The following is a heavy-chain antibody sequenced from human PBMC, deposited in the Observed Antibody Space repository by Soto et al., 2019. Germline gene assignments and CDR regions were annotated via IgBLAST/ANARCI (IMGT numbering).Heavy chain of an antibody. Sequence: PGGSLRLSCAASGFTFSYYYMSWIRQSPGKGLEWVSYISSSSSYTNYADSVKGRFTISRDNAKNSLYLQMNSLRAEDTAVYYCARDKDSSGWYRFSYYYGMDVWGQGTTVTVSS. CDR2: ISSSSSYT. CDR1: GFTFSYYY. J-gene: IGHJ6*02. CDR3: ARDKDSSGWYRFSYYYGMDV. V-gene: IGHV3-11*06. D-gene: IGHD6-19*01.